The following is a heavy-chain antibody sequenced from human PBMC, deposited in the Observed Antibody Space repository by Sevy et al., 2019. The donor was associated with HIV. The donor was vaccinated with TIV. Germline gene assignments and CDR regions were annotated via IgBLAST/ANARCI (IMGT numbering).Heavy chain of an antibody. CDR1: GYTLTKLP. Sequence: ASVKVSCKVSGYTLTKLPMHWVRQTPGKGLEWMTTFDPEDGDPEDGKTIYAQKFLGRVTMTEDTSTDTAYMELSSLRSEDTAVYYCATTKDYYDSSGYPFDSWGQGTLVTVSS. CDR3: ATTKDYYDSSGYPFDS. V-gene: IGHV1-24*01. J-gene: IGHJ4*02. D-gene: IGHD3-22*01. CDR2: FDPEDGDPEDGKT.